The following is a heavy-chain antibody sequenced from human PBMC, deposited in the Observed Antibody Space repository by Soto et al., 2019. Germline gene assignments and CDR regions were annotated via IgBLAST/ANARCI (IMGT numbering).Heavy chain of an antibody. CDR3: VKGSDTAMVSDFDY. V-gene: IGHV3-64D*06. CDR2: ISSNGGST. CDR1: GFIFSTYA. Sequence: PGGSLRLSCSASGFIFSTYAMHWVRQAPGKGLEYVSAISSNGGSTYYADSVKGRFTISRDNSKNTLYLQMSSLRAEDTAVYYCVKGSDTAMVSDFDYWRQGTLVTVSP. D-gene: IGHD5-18*01. J-gene: IGHJ4*02.